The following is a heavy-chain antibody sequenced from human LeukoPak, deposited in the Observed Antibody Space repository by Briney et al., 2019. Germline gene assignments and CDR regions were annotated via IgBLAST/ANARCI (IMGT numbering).Heavy chain of an antibody. J-gene: IGHJ4*02. CDR1: GGSISSSSYY. Sequence: PSEALSLTCTVSGGSISSSSYYWGWIRQPPGKGLEWIGTIFYTGNTFYNPSLKSRVTMSVDTSKMQFSLKLSSVTAADTAVYYCASRTMGTKSIDYWGQGTLVTVSS. CDR3: ASRTMGTKSIDY. V-gene: IGHV4-39*01. CDR2: IFYTGNT. D-gene: IGHD1-7*01.